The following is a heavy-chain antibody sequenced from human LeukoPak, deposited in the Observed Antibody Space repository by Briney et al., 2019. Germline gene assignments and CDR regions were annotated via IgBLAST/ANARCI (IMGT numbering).Heavy chain of an antibody. CDR2: IYYSGSA. V-gene: IGHV4-59*08. CDR3: ARLSSGSGYYPSIYYFES. Sequence: SETLSLTCTVSGGSIDKYYWSWVRQPPGKGLECLGYIYYSGSAKYNPSLKSRVTISVDTSKDQISLKLTSVTAADSAIYYCARLSSGSGYYPSIYYFESWGQGTLVTVSS. CDR1: GGSIDKYY. J-gene: IGHJ4*02. D-gene: IGHD3-22*01.